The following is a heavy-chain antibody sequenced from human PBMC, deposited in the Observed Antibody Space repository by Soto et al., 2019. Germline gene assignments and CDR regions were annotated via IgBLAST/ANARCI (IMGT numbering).Heavy chain of an antibody. J-gene: IGHJ4*02. CDR2: LSSTVIT. CDR3: ARQMSSGLWAFDS. V-gene: IGHV4-39*01. CDR1: GGSISSSSYY. D-gene: IGHD6-19*01. Sequence: SETLSLTCTVSGGSISSSSYYWGWIRQPPGKGLEWIGSLSSTVITTHNPSLGSRFTISVDAPNNKFSLEVTSVTAADTGFYYCARQMSSGLWAFDSWGQGTPVTVSS.